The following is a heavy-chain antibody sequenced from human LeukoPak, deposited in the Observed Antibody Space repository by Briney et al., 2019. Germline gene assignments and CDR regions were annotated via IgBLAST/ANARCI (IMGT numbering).Heavy chain of an antibody. CDR2: INPNSGGT. CDR3: ARDVGRWAQYYFDY. V-gene: IGHV1-2*02. J-gene: IGHJ4*02. Sequence: ASVKVSCKTSGYSFIGHHIHWVRQAPGQGLEWMGWINPNSGGTEYAQKFQGRVTMTRDTSISTAYMDLNRLTSDDSAVNYCARDVGRWAQYYFDYWGQGTLVTVSS. D-gene: IGHD1-26*01. CDR1: GYSFIGHH.